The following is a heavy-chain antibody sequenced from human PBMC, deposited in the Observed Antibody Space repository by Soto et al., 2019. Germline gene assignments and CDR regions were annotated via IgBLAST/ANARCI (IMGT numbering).Heavy chain of an antibody. CDR2: ITGSGGST. CDR3: AKGVSRGYYHYGMDV. D-gene: IGHD3-10*01. V-gene: IGHV3-23*01. J-gene: IGHJ6*02. Sequence: PGGSLRLSCAASGFTFDAYAMSWVRQAPGKGLEWVSAITGSGGSTYYADSVKGRFTISRDNSRNTLYLQMTSLRAEDTDLYYCAKGVSRGYYHYGMDVWGQGTTVTVSS. CDR1: GFTFDAYA.